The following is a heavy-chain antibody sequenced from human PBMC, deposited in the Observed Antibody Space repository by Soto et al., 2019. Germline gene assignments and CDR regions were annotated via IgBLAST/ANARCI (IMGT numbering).Heavy chain of an antibody. CDR3: AKDGGGYDGYYYYGMDV. CDR2: ISYDGSNK. D-gene: IGHD5-12*01. V-gene: IGHV3-30*18. Sequence: PGGSLRLSCAASGFTFSSYGMHWVRQAPGKGLEWVAVISYDGSNKYYADSVKGRFTISRDNSKNMLYLQMNSLRAEDTAVYYCAKDGGGYDGYYYYGMDVWGQGTTVTVSS. CDR1: GFTFSSYG. J-gene: IGHJ6*02.